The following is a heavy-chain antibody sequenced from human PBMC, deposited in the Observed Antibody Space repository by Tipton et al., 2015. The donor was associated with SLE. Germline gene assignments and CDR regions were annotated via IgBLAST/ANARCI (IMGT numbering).Heavy chain of an antibody. CDR3: ARGEIAAAGTHYYSGMDV. V-gene: IGHV1-2*02. D-gene: IGHD6-13*01. CDR1: GYTFTSYY. J-gene: IGHJ6*02. CDR2: INPNSGGT. Sequence: QLVQSGAEVKKPGASVKVSCKASGYTFTSYYMHWVRQAPGQGLEWMGWINPNSGGTNYAQKFQGRVTMTRDTSISTAYMELSRLRSDDTAVYYCARGEIAAAGTHYYSGMDVWGQGTTVTVSS.